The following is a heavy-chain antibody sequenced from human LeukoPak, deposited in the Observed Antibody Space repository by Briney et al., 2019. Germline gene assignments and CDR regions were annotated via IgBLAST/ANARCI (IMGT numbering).Heavy chain of an antibody. J-gene: IGHJ4*02. CDR3: ARQWGRIAASPFDY. CDR1: GGSISSSSYY. D-gene: IGHD6-6*01. CDR2: IYYSGST. V-gene: IGHV4-39*01. Sequence: SETLSLTCTVSGGSISSSSYYWGWIRPPPGKGLEWIGSIYYSGSTYYNPSLKSRVTISIDTSKNQFSLKLSSGTAADTAVYYCARQWGRIAASPFDYWGEGTLATVSS.